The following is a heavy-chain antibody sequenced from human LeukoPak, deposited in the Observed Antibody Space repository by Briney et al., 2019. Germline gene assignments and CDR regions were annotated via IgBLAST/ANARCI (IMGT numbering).Heavy chain of an antibody. CDR1: GLTVSSNY. J-gene: IGHJ4*02. Sequence: GGSLRLSCAASGLTVSSNYMSWVRQAPGRGLEWVSVIYAGGRTYYADSVKGRFTISRHNSNNTLYLQMNSLRPEDTAVYYCARVIYQLVFDYWGQGTLVRVSS. V-gene: IGHV3-53*04. CDR2: IYAGGRT. D-gene: IGHD2-2*01. CDR3: ARVIYQLVFDY.